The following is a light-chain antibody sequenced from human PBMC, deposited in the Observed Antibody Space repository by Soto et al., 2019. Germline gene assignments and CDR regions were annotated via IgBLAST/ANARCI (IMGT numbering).Light chain of an antibody. CDR3: QQYNSYPLT. V-gene: IGKV1-5*03. CDR1: QSISSW. J-gene: IGKJ4*01. Sequence: DIQMTQSPSTLSASVGDRVTITCRASQSISSWLAWYQQKPGKAPKLLIYKASTLESGVPTRFSGSGSGTEFTLTISSLQPDDFATYYCQQYNSYPLTFGGGTKVEIK. CDR2: KAS.